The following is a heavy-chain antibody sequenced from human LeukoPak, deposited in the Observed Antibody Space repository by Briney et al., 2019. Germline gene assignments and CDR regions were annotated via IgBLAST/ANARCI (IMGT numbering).Heavy chain of an antibody. CDR3: AKAWLEQGGMFDY. CDR2: LSGSGGST. Sequence: PGGSLRLSCAASGFNFSSYAMSWVRQAPGEGLEWVSLLSGSGGSTYYADSVKGRFTISRDNSKNTLYLQMNSLRAEDTAVYYCAKAWLEQGGMFDYWGQGTLVTVSS. J-gene: IGHJ4*02. V-gene: IGHV3-23*01. D-gene: IGHD1/OR15-1a*01. CDR1: GFNFSSYA.